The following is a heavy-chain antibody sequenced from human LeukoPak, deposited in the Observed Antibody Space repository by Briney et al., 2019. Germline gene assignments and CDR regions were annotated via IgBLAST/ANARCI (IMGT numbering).Heavy chain of an antibody. CDR3: ARGRVYDILTGYHSPNAFDI. Sequence: RPSETLSLTCAVYGGSFSGYYWSWIRQPPGKGLEWIGEINHSGSTNYNPSLKSRVTISVDTSKNQFSLKLSSVTAADTAVYYCARGRVYDILTGYHSPNAFDIRGQGTMVTVSS. CDR2: INHSGST. CDR1: GGSFSGYY. D-gene: IGHD3-9*01. J-gene: IGHJ3*02. V-gene: IGHV4-34*01.